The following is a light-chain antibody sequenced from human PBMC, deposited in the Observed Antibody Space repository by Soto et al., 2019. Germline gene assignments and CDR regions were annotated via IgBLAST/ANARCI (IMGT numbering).Light chain of an antibody. CDR1: QSVSDNY. V-gene: IGKV3-20*01. J-gene: IGKJ1*01. Sequence: VLTQSPCTLALSPGERATLFCRASQSVSDNYLAWYQQKPGQAPRLLIYGASNRATGIPDRFSGSGSGTDFTLTISRLEPEDFAVYYCQQYGSSGTFGQGTKVDIK. CDR3: QQYGSSGT. CDR2: GAS.